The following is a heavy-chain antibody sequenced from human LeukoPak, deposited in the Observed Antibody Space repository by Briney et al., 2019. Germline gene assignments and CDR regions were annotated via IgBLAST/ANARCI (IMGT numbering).Heavy chain of an antibody. J-gene: IGHJ4*02. CDR1: GGSISSYY. CDR2: IYYSGST. Sequence: SETLSLTCTVSGGSISSYYWSWIRQPPGKGLEWVAYIYYSGSTNYNPSLKSRVTISVDTSKNQFSLKLSSVTAADTAVYYCARARSRHNWNDGLDYWGQGTLVTVSS. V-gene: IGHV4-59*01. D-gene: IGHD1-20*01. CDR3: ARARSRHNWNDGLDY.